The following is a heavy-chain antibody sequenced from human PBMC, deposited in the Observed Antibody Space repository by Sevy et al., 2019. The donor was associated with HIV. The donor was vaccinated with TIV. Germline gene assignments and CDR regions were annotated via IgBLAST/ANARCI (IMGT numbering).Heavy chain of an antibody. CDR3: ARESPWFYGSGSYFDY. CDR1: GASISSGSHF. J-gene: IGHJ4*02. D-gene: IGHD3-10*01. Sequence: SETLSLTCSVSGASISSGSHFWSWMRQPAGKGLEWIGRVYTSGSTEYNSSLKSRVTMSVDTSNTQFSLKLSSVTAADTAVYFCARESPWFYGSGSYFDYWGQGHLVTVSS. CDR2: VYTSGST. V-gene: IGHV4-61*02.